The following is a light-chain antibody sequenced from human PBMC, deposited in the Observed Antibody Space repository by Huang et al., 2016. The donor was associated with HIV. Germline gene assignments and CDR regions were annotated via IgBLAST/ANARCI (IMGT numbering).Light chain of an antibody. CDR3: QQYYSSPQT. CDR1: QSVYSSSTSKDY. J-gene: IGKJ1*01. V-gene: IGKV4-1*01. Sequence: DIIMTQSPDSLAVSLGERATLNCRSSQSVYSSSTSKDYMAWFQQKPRQPPRLLLFWASTREAGVPDRFSGSGSGTHFTLTIANLEAEDAAIYYCQQYYSSPQTFGQGTRVEVK. CDR2: WAS.